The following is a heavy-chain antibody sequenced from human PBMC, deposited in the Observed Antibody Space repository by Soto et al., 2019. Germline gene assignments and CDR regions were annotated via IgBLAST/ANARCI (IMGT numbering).Heavy chain of an antibody. Sequence: EVQLLESGGGLVQPGGSLRLSCAASGFTFSSYVMSWVRQAPGKGLEWVSTISGSGGSAYYADSVKGRFTISRDNSKNTLYLQMNSLRAEDTAVYYCAKGQVWFGAFDYWGQGTLVTVSS. CDR2: ISGSGGSA. CDR1: GFTFSSYV. V-gene: IGHV3-23*01. J-gene: IGHJ4*02. D-gene: IGHD3-10*01. CDR3: AKGQVWFGAFDY.